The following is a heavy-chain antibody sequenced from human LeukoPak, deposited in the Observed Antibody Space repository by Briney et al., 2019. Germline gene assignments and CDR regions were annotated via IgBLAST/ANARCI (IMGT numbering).Heavy chain of an antibody. D-gene: IGHD5-18*01. CDR1: GFTFSSYG. Sequence: GGSLRLSCAASGFTFSSYGMHWVRQAPGKGLEWVAVIWYDGSNKYYADSVKGRFTISRDNSKNTLYLQMNSLRAEDTAVYYCARDPKPGIPQDYFDYWGQGTLVTVSS. CDR3: ARDPKPGIPQDYFDY. V-gene: IGHV3-33*01. CDR2: IWYDGSNK. J-gene: IGHJ4*02.